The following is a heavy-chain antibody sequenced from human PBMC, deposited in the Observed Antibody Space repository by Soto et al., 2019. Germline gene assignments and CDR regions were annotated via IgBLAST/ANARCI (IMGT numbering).Heavy chain of an antibody. CDR2: IYYSGST. V-gene: IGHV4-59*01. CDR3: ARSKRADYDILTGPPGYFDY. J-gene: IGHJ4*02. CDR1: GGSISRYY. Sequence: KASEALSLTCTDSGGSISRYYWRWIRQPLGKGLEWIGYIYYSGSTNYNPSLKSRVTISVDTSKNQFSLKLSSVTAADTAVYYCARSKRADYDILTGPPGYFDYWGQGSLVTVSS. D-gene: IGHD3-9*01.